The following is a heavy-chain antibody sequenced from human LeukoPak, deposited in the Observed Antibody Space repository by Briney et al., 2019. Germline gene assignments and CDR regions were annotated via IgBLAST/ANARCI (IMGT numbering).Heavy chain of an antibody. CDR2: IYTSGST. J-gene: IGHJ4*02. D-gene: IGHD3-10*01. CDR1: GGSISSYY. Sequence: PSETLSLTCTVSGGSISSYYWSWIRQPAGKGLEWIGRIYTSGSTNYNPSLKSQVTMSVDTSKNQFYLKLSSVTAADTAVYYCAALWFGETYYFDYWGQGTLVTVSS. CDR3: AALWFGETYYFDY. V-gene: IGHV4-4*07.